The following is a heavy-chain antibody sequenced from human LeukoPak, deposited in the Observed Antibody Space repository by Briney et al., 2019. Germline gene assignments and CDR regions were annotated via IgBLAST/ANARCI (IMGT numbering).Heavy chain of an antibody. D-gene: IGHD2-2*01. CDR3: VSFYETY. Sequence: GGSLRLSCAAPGNYWMHWVRQAPGKGLVWVSHINGDGSWTTYADSVKGRFTISKDNAKNTVYLQMNNLRAEDTAVYYCVSFYETYWGRGTLVTVSS. CDR1: GNYW. CDR2: INGDGSWT. V-gene: IGHV3-74*01. J-gene: IGHJ4*02.